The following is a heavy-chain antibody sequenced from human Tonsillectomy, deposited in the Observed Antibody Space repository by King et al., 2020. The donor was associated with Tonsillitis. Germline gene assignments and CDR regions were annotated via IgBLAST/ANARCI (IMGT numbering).Heavy chain of an antibody. CDR3: AAPSGSFYGGSFDI. D-gene: IGHD1-26*01. Sequence: EVQLVESGAEVKKPGESLKISCTDSGYSFTNYWIGWVRQMPGKGLEWMGIIYPGDSDTRYSPSFQGQVTISADKSFNTAYLQWSSLKASDTAMYYCAAPSGSFYGGSFDIWGQGTMVPVSS. CDR1: GYSFTNYW. V-gene: IGHV5-51*01. J-gene: IGHJ3*02. CDR2: IYPGDSDT.